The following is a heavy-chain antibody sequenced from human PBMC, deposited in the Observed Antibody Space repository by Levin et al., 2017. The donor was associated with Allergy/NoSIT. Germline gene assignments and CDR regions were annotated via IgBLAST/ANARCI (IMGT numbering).Heavy chain of an antibody. Sequence: ASVKVSCKASGYTFTSYDINWVRQATGQGLEWMGWMNPNSGNTGYAQKFQGRVTMTRNTSISTAYMELSSLRSEDTAVYYCARGWGTPYYDFWSGYLRLGMDVWGQGTTVTVSS. D-gene: IGHD3-3*01. V-gene: IGHV1-8*01. CDR2: MNPNSGNT. CDR3: ARGWGTPYYDFWSGYLRLGMDV. J-gene: IGHJ6*02. CDR1: GYTFTSYD.